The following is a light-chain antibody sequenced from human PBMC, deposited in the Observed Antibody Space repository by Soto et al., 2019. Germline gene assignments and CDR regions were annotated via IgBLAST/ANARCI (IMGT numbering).Light chain of an antibody. CDR1: QSVSNNY. CDR2: GAS. J-gene: IGKJ5*01. V-gene: IGKV3-20*01. CDR3: QQYGRSPIT. Sequence: EIVLTESRVTLSLSPWERATLSCMASQSVSNNYLAWYQQKNGQAPRLLIYGASNRATGIPDRFSGGLYGTDFNLTISRLETEDFAVYYCQQYGRSPITFGQGTRLEIK.